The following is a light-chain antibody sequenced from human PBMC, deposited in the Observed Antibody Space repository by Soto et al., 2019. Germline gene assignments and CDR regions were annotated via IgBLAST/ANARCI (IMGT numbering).Light chain of an antibody. J-gene: IGKJ1*01. CDR3: QQYGSSPPWT. CDR1: QSVSSNF. V-gene: IGKV3-20*01. CDR2: GAS. Sequence: EIVLTQSPGTLSLSPGERATLCCRASQSVSSNFLAWFQQKPGQAPRLLIYGASSRATGIPDRFSGSGSGTDFTLTISRLEPEDFAVYYCQQYGSSPPWTFGQGTKVEIK.